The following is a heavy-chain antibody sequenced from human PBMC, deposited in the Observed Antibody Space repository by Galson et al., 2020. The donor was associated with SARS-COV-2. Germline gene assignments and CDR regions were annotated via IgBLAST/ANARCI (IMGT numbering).Heavy chain of an antibody. D-gene: IGHD5-18*01. CDR1: GFTFSTYS. V-gene: IGHV3-21*01. CDR3: ARDEGIRGYNYGRLYYGIDV. Sequence: NSGGSLRLSCAASGFTFSTYSMNWVRLAPGKGLEWVSSISTSSSYTYYVDSVKGRFSISRDNPRNSLYLQMNSLRAEDTAVYYCARDEGIRGYNYGRLYYGIDVWGQGTTVTVSS. CDR2: ISTSSSYT. J-gene: IGHJ6*02.